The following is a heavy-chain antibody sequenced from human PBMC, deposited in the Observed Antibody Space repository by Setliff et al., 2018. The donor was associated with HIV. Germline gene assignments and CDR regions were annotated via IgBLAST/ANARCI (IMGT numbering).Heavy chain of an antibody. CDR3: ARSSGSYWVNAFDI. J-gene: IGHJ3*02. V-gene: IGHV4-39*06. CDR2: IYNGGAS. D-gene: IGHD1-26*01. CDR1: GDSIISGSYY. Sequence: LSLTCVVSGDSIISGSYYWGWSRQPPGKGLEWLGTIYNGGASHYNPSLKSRVIIFLDPSKNQFTLELRSVTAADTAVYYCARSSGSYWVNAFDIWGHGTMVTVSS.